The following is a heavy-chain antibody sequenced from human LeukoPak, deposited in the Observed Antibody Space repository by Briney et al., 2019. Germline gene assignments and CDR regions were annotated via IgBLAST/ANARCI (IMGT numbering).Heavy chain of an antibody. V-gene: IGHV3-7*01. Sequence: PGGSLRLSCAASGFTFSSYWMSWVRQAPGKGLEWVANIKQDGSEKYYVDSVKGRFTISRDNAKNSLYLQMNSLRAEDTAVYYCARGRATVPLLPDYWGQGTLVTVSS. D-gene: IGHD4-17*01. CDR3: ARGRATVPLLPDY. CDR1: GFTFSSYW. CDR2: IKQDGSEK. J-gene: IGHJ4*02.